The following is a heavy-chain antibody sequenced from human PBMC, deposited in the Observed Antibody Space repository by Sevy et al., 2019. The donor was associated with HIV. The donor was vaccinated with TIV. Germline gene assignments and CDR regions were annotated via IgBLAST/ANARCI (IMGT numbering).Heavy chain of an antibody. CDR3: AKVEGYYYGSGSAGLDP. Sequence: GGSLRLSCAASGFTFSSYAMSWVRQAPGKGLEWVSAISGSGGSTYYADSVKGRFTISRDNSKNTLYLQMNSLRAEDKAVYYCAKVEGYYYGSGSAGLDPWGQGTLVTVSS. V-gene: IGHV3-23*01. CDR2: ISGSGGST. CDR1: GFTFSSYA. J-gene: IGHJ5*02. D-gene: IGHD3-10*01.